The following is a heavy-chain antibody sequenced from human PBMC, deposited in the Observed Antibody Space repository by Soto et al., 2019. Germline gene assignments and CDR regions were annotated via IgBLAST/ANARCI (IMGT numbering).Heavy chain of an antibody. D-gene: IGHD1-1*01. CDR3: AILPTTAVNEDS. CDR1: GYTFTGYY. Sequence: ASVKVSCKASGYTFTGYYMHWVREAPGQGLEWMGWINPNSGGTNYAQKFQGRVTMTRDTSISIAYMELRSLTSDDTAVYYCAILPTTAVNEDSWGQGTLVTVSS. CDR2: INPNSGGT. J-gene: IGHJ5*01. V-gene: IGHV1-2*02.